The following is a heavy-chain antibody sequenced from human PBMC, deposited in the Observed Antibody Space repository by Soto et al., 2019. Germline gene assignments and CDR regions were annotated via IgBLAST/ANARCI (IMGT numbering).Heavy chain of an antibody. V-gene: IGHV4-4*07. CDR2: IYTSGST. Sequence: PSETLSLTSTVSGGSISSYYWSWIRQPAGKGLEWIGRIYTSGSTNYNPSLKSRVTMSVDTSKNQFSLKLSSVTAADTAVYYCARAGKTKGYCSGGSCYTGGQNNWFDPWGQGTLVTVSS. D-gene: IGHD2-15*01. CDR3: ARAGKTKGYCSGGSCYTGGQNNWFDP. CDR1: GGSISSYY. J-gene: IGHJ5*02.